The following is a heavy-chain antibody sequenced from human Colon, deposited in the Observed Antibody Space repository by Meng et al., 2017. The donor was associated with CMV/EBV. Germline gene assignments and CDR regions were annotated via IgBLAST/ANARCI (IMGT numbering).Heavy chain of an antibody. CDR2: IYPGDSDT. CDR1: GYMFSTYW. CDR3: ARTPRDYYYGMDV. J-gene: IGHJ6*02. Sequence: GESLKISCQGSGYMFSTYWIGWVRQMPGKGLEWMGIIYPGDSDTRYSPSFQGQVTISADKSISTAYLQWSSLKASDTAMYYCARTPRDYYYGMDVWGQGTTVTVSS. V-gene: IGHV5-51*01.